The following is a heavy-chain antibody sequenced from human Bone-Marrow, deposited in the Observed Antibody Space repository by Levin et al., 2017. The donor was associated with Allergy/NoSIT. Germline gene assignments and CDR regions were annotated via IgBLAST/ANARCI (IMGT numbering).Heavy chain of an antibody. Sequence: SVKVSCKASGGTFSSYAISWVRQAPGQGLEWMGGIIPIFGTANYAQKFQGRVTITADESTSTAYMELSSLRSEDTAVYYCARGTYYYDSSGSLLWDYYYGMDVWGQGTTVTVSS. CDR3: ARGTYYYDSSGSLLWDYYYGMDV. CDR1: GGTFSSYA. V-gene: IGHV1-69*13. D-gene: IGHD3-22*01. J-gene: IGHJ6*02. CDR2: IIPIFGTA.